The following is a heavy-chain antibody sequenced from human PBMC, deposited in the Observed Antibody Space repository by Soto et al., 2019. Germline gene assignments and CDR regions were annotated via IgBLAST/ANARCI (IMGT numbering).Heavy chain of an antibody. D-gene: IGHD5-12*01. Sequence: GGSLRLSCSASGFTFSSYAMHWVRQAPGKGLEYVSAISSNGGSTYYADSVKGRFTISRDNSKNTLYLQMSSLRAEDTAVYYCLILTLGIVSTIRDYYYGKDVWGQGTTVTVSS. CDR2: ISSNGGST. J-gene: IGHJ6*02. CDR1: GFTFSSYA. CDR3: LILTLGIVSTIRDYYYGKDV. V-gene: IGHV3-64D*08.